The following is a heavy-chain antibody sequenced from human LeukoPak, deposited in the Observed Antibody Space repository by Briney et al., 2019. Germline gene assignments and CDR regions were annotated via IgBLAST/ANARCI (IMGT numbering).Heavy chain of an antibody. CDR2: IKEDGSET. V-gene: IGHV3-7*01. CDR3: AREASSYLTYGDYYMDV. Sequence: GGSLRLSCAASGFTFTNHWMSWVRQAPGKGLEWVANIKEDGSETYYVDSVKGRFTISRDNAKNSLYLQMNSLRAEDTAVYYCAREASSYLTYGDYYMDVWGKGTTVTVSS. J-gene: IGHJ6*03. D-gene: IGHD4-17*01. CDR1: GFTFTNHW.